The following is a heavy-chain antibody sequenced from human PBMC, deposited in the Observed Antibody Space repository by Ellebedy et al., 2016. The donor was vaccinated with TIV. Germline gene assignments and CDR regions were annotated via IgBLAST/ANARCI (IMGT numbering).Heavy chain of an antibody. CDR1: GGSASRYF. J-gene: IGHJ6*03. D-gene: IGHD1-1*01. CDR3: ARVHCSITTCDYYYMDV. CDR2: IFTSGSF. V-gene: IGHV4-4*07. Sequence: GSLRLSCTVSGGSASRYFWSWIRQPAGKGLEWIGRIFTSGSFNYNPSLMSRVTMSVVTSKNQISLRLNSVTAADTAVYYCARVHCSITTCDYYYMDVWGKGTTVTVSS.